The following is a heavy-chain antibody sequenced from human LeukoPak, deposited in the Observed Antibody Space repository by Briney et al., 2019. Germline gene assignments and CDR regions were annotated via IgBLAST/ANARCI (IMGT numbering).Heavy chain of an antibody. J-gene: IGHJ4*02. CDR3: AKDLYGDYDFDC. Sequence: PGGSLRLSCAASGFTFSDYYMSWIRQAPGKGLEWVSYISSGSTIYYADSVKGRFTISRDNAKNSLYLQLNSLRAEDTAVYYCAKDLYGDYDFDCWGQGTLVTVSS. CDR2: ISSGSTI. CDR1: GFTFSDYY. V-gene: IGHV3-11*01. D-gene: IGHD4-17*01.